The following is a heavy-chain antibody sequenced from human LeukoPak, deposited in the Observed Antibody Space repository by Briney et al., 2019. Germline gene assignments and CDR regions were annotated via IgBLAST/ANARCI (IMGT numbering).Heavy chain of an antibody. V-gene: IGHV3-30*04. CDR3: ARATRYNWNDRNPYYFDY. CDR1: GFTFSNHA. J-gene: IGHJ4*02. CDR2: ISDDGSSK. D-gene: IGHD1-20*01. Sequence: GGSLRLSCVTSGFTFSNHAMHWVRQGPGKGLEWVAVISDDGSSKFYADSVKGRFTIFRDNSKNTLFLQINSLRSEDTAVYYCARATRYNWNDRNPYYFDYWGQGTLVTVSS.